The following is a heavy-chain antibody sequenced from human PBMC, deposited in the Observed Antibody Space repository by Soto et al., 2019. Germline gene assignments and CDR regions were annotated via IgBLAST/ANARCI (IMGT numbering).Heavy chain of an antibody. J-gene: IGHJ5*02. CDR1: GFTFSNAR. D-gene: IGHD1-26*01. V-gene: IGHV3-15*07. CDR2: IKSKNDGGTT. CDR3: LFFSWGYGGVVEWFDP. Sequence: PGGSLRLSCAASGFTFSNARMHWVRQAPGKGLEWVGRIKSKNDGGTTDYAAPVKGRFTISRDDSKNTLYLQMSSLNTEDTALNYCLFFSWGYGGVVEWFDPWGQGTLVTVSS.